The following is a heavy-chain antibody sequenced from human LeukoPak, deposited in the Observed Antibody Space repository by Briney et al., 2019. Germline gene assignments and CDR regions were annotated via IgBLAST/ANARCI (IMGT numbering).Heavy chain of an antibody. V-gene: IGHV1-46*01. CDR3: AREGVTGTDAFDY. D-gene: IGHD1-20*01. CDR2: INPSGGST. J-gene: IGHJ4*02. Sequence: ASVKVSCKSSGYTFTSYYMHWVRQAPGQGLEWMGIINPSGGSTSYAQKFQGRLTMTRDMSTSTVYMDLSSLRSEDTAVYYCAREGVTGTDAFDYWGQGTLVTVSS. CDR1: GYTFTSYY.